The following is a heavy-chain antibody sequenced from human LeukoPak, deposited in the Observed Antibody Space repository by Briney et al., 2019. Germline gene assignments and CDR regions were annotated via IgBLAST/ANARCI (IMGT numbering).Heavy chain of an antibody. J-gene: IGHJ6*03. V-gene: IGHV3-73*01. CDR3: TSIAARPWATYYYYMDV. Sequence: GGSLRLSCAASGFTFSGSAMHWVRQASGKGLEWVGRIRSKANSYATAYAASVKGRFTISRDDSKNTAYLQMNSLKTEDTAVHYCTSIAARPWATYYYYMDVWGKGTTVTVSS. CDR1: GFTFSGSA. D-gene: IGHD6-6*01. CDR2: IRSKANSYAT.